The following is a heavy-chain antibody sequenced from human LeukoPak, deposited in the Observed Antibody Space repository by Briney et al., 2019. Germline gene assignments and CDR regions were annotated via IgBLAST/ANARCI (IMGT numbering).Heavy chain of an antibody. Sequence: ASVKVACKPSGYTFTDNYVHWVRQAPAQALEWMEWINPKIGAAVYAQKFQGRLTLTRDTFIRTAYMEVSSLRSDDTATYYCAAWADTAGLLSGPFDWWGQGTLVTVSS. CDR3: AAWADTAGLLSGPFDW. CDR1: GYTFTDNY. J-gene: IGHJ4*02. D-gene: IGHD3-3*01. V-gene: IGHV1-2*02. CDR2: INPKIGAA.